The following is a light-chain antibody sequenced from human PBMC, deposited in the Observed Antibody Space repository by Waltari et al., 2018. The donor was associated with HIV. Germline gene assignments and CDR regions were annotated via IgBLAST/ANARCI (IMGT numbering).Light chain of an antibody. J-gene: IGLJ2*01. CDR2: QDF. CDR3: QTWDTSRGVV. Sequence: SYQLTQPPSVSVSPGQTATISCSGDDLGKKSVCWFQQKAGQSPVMVIYQDFNRPSGIPARFSGSNSGNTATLTVSGTQAMDEADYYCQTWDTSRGVVFGGGTKLTVL. V-gene: IGLV3-1*01. CDR1: DLGKKS.